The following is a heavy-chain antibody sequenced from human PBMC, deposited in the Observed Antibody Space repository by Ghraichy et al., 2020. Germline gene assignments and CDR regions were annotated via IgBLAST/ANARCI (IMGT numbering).Heavy chain of an antibody. Sequence: SETLSLTCTVSGGSISSYYWSWIRQPPGKGLEWIGYIYYSGSTNYNPSLKSRVTISVDTSKNQFSLKLSSVTAADTAVYYCARDAVTDKNDYYYYYYMDVWGKGTTVTVSS. D-gene: IGHD2-21*02. CDR2: IYYSGST. J-gene: IGHJ6*03. V-gene: IGHV4-59*01. CDR3: ARDAVTDKNDYYYYYYMDV. CDR1: GGSISSYY.